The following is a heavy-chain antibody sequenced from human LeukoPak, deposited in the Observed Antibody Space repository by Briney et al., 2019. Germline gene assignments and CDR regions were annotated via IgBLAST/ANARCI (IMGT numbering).Heavy chain of an antibody. CDR3: ARVPFPQSWLDP. J-gene: IGHJ5*02. Sequence: PSESLSLTCTVSGGSISSYYWSSIRQPAGKGLECIRRIYTSGSTNYNPSLKSRVTMSVDTSKNQFSLKLSSETAAHTAVYFCARVPFPQSWLDPRGQGALLADSP. CDR1: GGSISSYY. V-gene: IGHV4-4*07. CDR2: IYTSGST. D-gene: IGHD6-19*01.